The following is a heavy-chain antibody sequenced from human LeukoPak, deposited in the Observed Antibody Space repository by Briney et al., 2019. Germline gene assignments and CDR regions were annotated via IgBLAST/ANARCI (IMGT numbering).Heavy chain of an antibody. CDR3: ARVVPGGN. V-gene: IGHV3-48*03. CDR2: ISSNGSTI. Sequence: SGGSLRLSCAASGFTFSSYEMNWVRQAPGKGLEWVSYISSNGSTIYYADSVKGRFTISRDNAKNSLYLQMNSLRAEDTAVYYCARVVPGGNWGQGTLVTVSS. D-gene: IGHD3-16*01. CDR1: GFTFSSYE. J-gene: IGHJ4*02.